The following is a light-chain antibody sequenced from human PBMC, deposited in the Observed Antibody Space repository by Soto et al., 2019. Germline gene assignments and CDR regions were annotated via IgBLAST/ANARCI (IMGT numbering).Light chain of an antibody. V-gene: IGKV3-11*01. CDR3: QQRNRWPPVT. CDR2: DTS. CDR1: QSVRSY. J-gene: IGKJ4*01. Sequence: EIVLTQSPATVSLSPGERATLSCRASQSVRSYLAWYQQKPGQAPRLLIYDTSNRAAGIPARFSGGGSGTDFTLTISSLEPEDFAVYYCQQRNRWPPVTFGGGTKVDIK.